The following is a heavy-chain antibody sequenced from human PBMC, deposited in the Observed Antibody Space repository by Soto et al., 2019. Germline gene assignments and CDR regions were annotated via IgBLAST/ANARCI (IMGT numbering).Heavy chain of an antibody. V-gene: IGHV1-69*12. J-gene: IGHJ6*02. CDR1: GGTFSSYA. Sequence: QVQLVQSGAEVKKPGSSVKVSCKASGGTFSSYAISWVRQAPGQGLEWMGGIIPIFGTANYARTFQGRVTISADESMSTAYMELISLRSEDTAVYYCARNGRTVTLCYSGMDVWGQGTTVTVSS. D-gene: IGHD1-1*01. CDR3: ARNGRTVTLCYSGMDV. CDR2: IIPIFGTA.